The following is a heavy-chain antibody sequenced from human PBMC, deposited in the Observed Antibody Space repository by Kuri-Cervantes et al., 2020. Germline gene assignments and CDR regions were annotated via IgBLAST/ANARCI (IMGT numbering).Heavy chain of an antibody. D-gene: IGHD5-12*01. CDR1: GGSFSGYY. CDR2: INHSGST. CDR3: ARDRYSGYDYGYYYYYMDV. V-gene: IGHV4-34*01. Sequence: GSLRLSCAVYGGSFSGYYWSWIRQPPGKGLEWIGEINHSGSTNYNPSLKSRVTISVDTSKNQFSLKLSSVTAADTAVYYCARDRYSGYDYGYYYYYMDVWGKGTTVTVSS. J-gene: IGHJ6*03.